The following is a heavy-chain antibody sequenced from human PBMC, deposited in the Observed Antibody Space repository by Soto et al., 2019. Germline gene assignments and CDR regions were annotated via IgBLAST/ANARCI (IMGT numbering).Heavy chain of an antibody. D-gene: IGHD2-8*02. CDR2: IYPGDSET. V-gene: IGHV5-51*01. CDR3: ILSAPGLRWLDP. J-gene: IGHJ5*02. Sequence: GESLKISCEGSGYSFTNHWIGWVRQMPGKGLEWMGSIYPGDSETKYSPSFQGQVTISADRSVSTAYLQWSSLKASDTAIFYCILSAPGLRWLDPWGQGTLVTVSS. CDR1: GYSFTNHW.